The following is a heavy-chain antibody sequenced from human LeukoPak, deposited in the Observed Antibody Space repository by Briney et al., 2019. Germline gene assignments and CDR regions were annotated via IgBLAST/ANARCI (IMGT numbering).Heavy chain of an antibody. D-gene: IGHD3-10*01. Sequence: GGSLRLSCAASGFTFSSYEMNWVRQAPGKGLEWVSYISSSGSTIYYADSVKGRFTISRDNAKNSLYLQMNSLRAEDTAVYYCARDGGSGSYYKLANWFDPWGQGTLVTVSS. J-gene: IGHJ5*02. CDR1: GFTFSSYE. CDR2: ISSSGSTI. CDR3: ARDGGSGSYYKLANWFDP. V-gene: IGHV3-48*03.